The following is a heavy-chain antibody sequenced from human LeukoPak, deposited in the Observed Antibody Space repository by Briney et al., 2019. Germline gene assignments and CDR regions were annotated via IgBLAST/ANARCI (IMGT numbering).Heavy chain of an antibody. V-gene: IGHV3-23*01. CDR3: AKAVGFGEAYGMDV. CDR2: ISGSGGST. D-gene: IGHD3-10*01. J-gene: IGHJ6*02. CDR1: GFTFSSYA. Sequence: GGSLRLSCAASGFTFSSYAMSWVRQAPGKGLEWVSGISGSGGSTYYADPVKGRFTISRDNSKNTLYLQMNSLRPEDTAVYYCAKAVGFGEAYGMDVWGQGTTVTVSS.